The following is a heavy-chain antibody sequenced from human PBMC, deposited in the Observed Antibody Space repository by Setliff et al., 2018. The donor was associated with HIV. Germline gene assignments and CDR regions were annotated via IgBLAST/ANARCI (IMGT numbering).Heavy chain of an antibody. V-gene: IGHV4-59*01. J-gene: IGHJ4*02. D-gene: IGHD2-15*01. CDR2: IYSSGST. CDR3: ARGIHIVDY. CDR1: GGSISSYY. Sequence: PSETLSLTCTVSGGSISSYYWSWIRQPPGKGLEWIGYIYSSGSTNYNPSLKSRVTISVDTSKNQFSLNLSSVTAADTAVYYCARGIHIVDYWGQGTLVTVSS.